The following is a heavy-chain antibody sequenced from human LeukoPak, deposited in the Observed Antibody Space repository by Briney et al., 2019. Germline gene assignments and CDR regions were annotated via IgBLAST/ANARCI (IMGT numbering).Heavy chain of an antibody. D-gene: IGHD3-10*01. Sequence: GGSLRLSCAASGFTFSNYWMSWVRQAPGKGPEWVANIKQDGSDKYYVDSVKGRFTISRDNAKNSLYLQMNSLRAEDTAIYYSARDYYGSGRTHGMDVWGQGTTVTVS. CDR3: ARDYYGSGRTHGMDV. CDR2: IKQDGSDK. CDR1: GFTFSNYW. J-gene: IGHJ6*02. V-gene: IGHV3-7*01.